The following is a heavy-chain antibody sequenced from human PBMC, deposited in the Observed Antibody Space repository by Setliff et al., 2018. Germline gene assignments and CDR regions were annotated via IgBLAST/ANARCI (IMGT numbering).Heavy chain of an antibody. CDR1: GGSISTYY. CDR3: ARDSALHSYHYDSSGYLDS. J-gene: IGHJ4*02. V-gene: IGHV4-59*01. D-gene: IGHD3-22*01. Sequence: SETLSLTCTVSGGSISTYYWSWIRQTPVKGLEWIGYVYYSGTTNYNPLFKSRVTISVDRPKNQFSLKLSSVTAADTGVYYCARDSALHSYHYDSSGYLDSWGQGALVTVSS. CDR2: VYYSGTT.